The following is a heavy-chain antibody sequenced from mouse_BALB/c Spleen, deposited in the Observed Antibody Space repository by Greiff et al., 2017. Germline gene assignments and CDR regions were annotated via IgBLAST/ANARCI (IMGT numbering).Heavy chain of an antibody. J-gene: IGHJ3*01. CDR3: ARPTIYYDYVWAY. CDR2: ISSGSSTI. Sequence: EVQLVESGGGLVQPGGSRKLSCAASGFTFSSFGMHWVRQAPEKGLEWVAYISSGSSTIYYADTVKGRFPISRDNPKNTLFLQMTSLRSEDTAMYYCARPTIYYDYVWAYWRQGSLVT. V-gene: IGHV5-17*02. CDR1: GFTFSSFG. D-gene: IGHD2-4*01.